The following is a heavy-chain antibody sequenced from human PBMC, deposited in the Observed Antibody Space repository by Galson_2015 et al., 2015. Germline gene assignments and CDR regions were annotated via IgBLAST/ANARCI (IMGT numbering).Heavy chain of an antibody. D-gene: IGHD5-18*01. V-gene: IGHV3-33*01. Sequence: SLRLSCAASGLTFRSYGMQWVRQAPGKGLEWVAILWYDGSNKYYADSVKGRFTISRDNSKNTLYLQMNSLRAEDSAVYYCASARGYSYGEGSFFDYSGQATLITVSP. J-gene: IGHJ4*02. CDR2: LWYDGSNK. CDR3: ASARGYSYGEGSFFDY. CDR1: GLTFRSYG.